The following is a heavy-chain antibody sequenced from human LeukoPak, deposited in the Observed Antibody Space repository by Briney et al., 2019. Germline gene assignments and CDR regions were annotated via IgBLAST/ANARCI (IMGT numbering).Heavy chain of an antibody. CDR2: INYSGNT. D-gene: IGHD3-10*01. V-gene: IGHV4-38-2*02. Sequence: SETLSLTCSVSGYSIRSGYQWGWIRQTPGKGLEWMGSINYSGNTFDNMSLKSRVTLSLDMSNNQFFLNLKSVTAADTAVYHCARLGWLYGSGSMNWFDSWSQGTLVTVSS. CDR1: GYSIRSGYQ. CDR3: ARLGWLYGSGSMNWFDS. J-gene: IGHJ5*01.